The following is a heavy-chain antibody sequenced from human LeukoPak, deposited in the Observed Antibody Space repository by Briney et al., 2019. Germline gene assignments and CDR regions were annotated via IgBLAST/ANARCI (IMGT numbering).Heavy chain of an antibody. J-gene: IGHJ3*02. V-gene: IGHV3-48*02. Sequence: GGSLRLSCAASGFTFATYNMNWVRQAPGKGLEWVSYISSTSSIISYADSVEGRFTISRDNAKNSLYLQMNSLRDEDTAVYYCVRESSYAFNIWGQGTMVTVSS. CDR2: ISSTSSII. CDR3: VRESSYAFNI. CDR1: GFTFATYN.